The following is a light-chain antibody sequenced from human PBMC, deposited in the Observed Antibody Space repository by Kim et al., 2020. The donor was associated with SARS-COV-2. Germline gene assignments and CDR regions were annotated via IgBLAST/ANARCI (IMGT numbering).Light chain of an antibody. Sequence: SVSPGQTASITCSGDKLGDKLASWYQQKPGQSPVLVMYQNSRRYSGIPGRFSGSNSGNTATLTISETQALDEADYFCQAWDSFTAVFGGGTQLTVL. J-gene: IGLJ3*02. V-gene: IGLV3-1*01. CDR2: QNS. CDR3: QAWDSFTAV. CDR1: KLGDKL.